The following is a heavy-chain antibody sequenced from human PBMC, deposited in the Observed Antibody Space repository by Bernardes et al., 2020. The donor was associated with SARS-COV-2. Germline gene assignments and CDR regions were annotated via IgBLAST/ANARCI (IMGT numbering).Heavy chain of an antibody. CDR2: ISSSSSYI. CDR3: ARDSTGTTAFDI. CDR1: RFTFSSYS. Sequence: GGSLRLSCAASRFTFSSYSMNWVRQAPGKGLEWVSSISSSSSYIYYADSVKGRFTISRDNAKNSLYLQMNSLRAEDTAVYYCARDSTGTTAFDIWGQGTMVTVSS. D-gene: IGHD1-7*01. J-gene: IGHJ3*02. V-gene: IGHV3-21*01.